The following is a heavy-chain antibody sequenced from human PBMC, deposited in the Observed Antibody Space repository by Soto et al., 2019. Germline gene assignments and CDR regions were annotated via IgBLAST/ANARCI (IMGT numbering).Heavy chain of an antibody. CDR3: ARDLDYGGTSEASDV. Sequence: GESLKISCKASGYIFTNYWITWVRQMPGKGLEWMGRIDPSDSYTNYSPSFQGHVTISVDKSISTAYLQWSSLKASDTAMYYCARDLDYGGTSEASDVWGQGTMVTVSS. V-gene: IGHV5-10-1*01. CDR1: GYIFTNYW. J-gene: IGHJ3*01. CDR2: IDPSDSYT. D-gene: IGHD4-17*01.